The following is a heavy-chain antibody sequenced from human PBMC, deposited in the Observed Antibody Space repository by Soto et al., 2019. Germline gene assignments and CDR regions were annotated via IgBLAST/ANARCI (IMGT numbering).Heavy chain of an antibody. CDR2: IYYSGST. D-gene: IGHD1-1*01. Sequence: SDTLSLTCAVSGGSISSSNHYWDWIRQPPGKGPEWIGRIYYSGSTYYNPSLKSRVTISVDTSKNQFSLKLSSVTAADTAVYYCARRELEPTNNDAFHIWGQGTMVTGSS. V-gene: IGHV4-39*01. CDR1: GGSISSSNHY. CDR3: ARRELEPTNNDAFHI. J-gene: IGHJ3*02.